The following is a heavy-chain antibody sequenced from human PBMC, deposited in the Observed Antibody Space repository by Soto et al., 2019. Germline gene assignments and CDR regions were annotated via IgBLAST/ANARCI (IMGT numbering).Heavy chain of an antibody. CDR1: GFSLSTSRMC. V-gene: IGHV2-70*11. J-gene: IGHJ3*02. D-gene: IGHD6-6*01. CDR3: ARNVAARTKDAFDI. Sequence: KSGPKLVNPTQTLTLTCTFSGFSLSTSRMCVSWIRQPPGKALEWLARIDWDDDKYYSTSLKTRLTISKDTSKNQVVLTMTNMDPVDTATYYCARNVAARTKDAFDIWGQGTMVTVSS. CDR2: IDWDDDK.